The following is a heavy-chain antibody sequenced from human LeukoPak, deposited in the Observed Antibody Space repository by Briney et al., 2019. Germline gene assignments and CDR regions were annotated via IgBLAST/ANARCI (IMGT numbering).Heavy chain of an antibody. CDR3: ARDPSYYDILTGYYTPSYYFDY. Sequence: GGSLRLSCAASGFTFSSYWMSWVRQAPGKGLEWVANIKQDGSEKYYVDSVKGRFTISRDNAKNSLYLQMNSLRAEDTAVYYCARDPSYYDILTGYYTPSYYFDYWGQGTPVTVSS. CDR1: GFTFSSYW. D-gene: IGHD3-9*01. J-gene: IGHJ4*02. V-gene: IGHV3-7*03. CDR2: IKQDGSEK.